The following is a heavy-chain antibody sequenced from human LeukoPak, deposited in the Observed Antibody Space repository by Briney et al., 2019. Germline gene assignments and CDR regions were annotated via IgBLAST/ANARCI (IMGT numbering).Heavy chain of an antibody. Sequence: SETLSLTCAVYGGSFSGYCWSWIRQPPGKGLEWIGEINHSGSTNYNPSLKSRVTISVDTSKNQFSLKLSSVTAADTAVYYCARVSTGYDYRFDYWGQGTLVTVSS. CDR3: ARVSTGYDYRFDY. D-gene: IGHD5-12*01. CDR2: INHSGST. J-gene: IGHJ4*02. V-gene: IGHV4-34*01. CDR1: GGSFSGYC.